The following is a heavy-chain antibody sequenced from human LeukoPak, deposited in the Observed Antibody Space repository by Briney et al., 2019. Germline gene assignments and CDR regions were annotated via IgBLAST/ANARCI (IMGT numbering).Heavy chain of an antibody. J-gene: IGHJ4*02. CDR3: ARAIPYDSSGYYIWGESFDY. Sequence: ASVKVSCKASGYTFTGYYMHWVRQAPGQGLEWMGWINPNSGGTNYAQKFQGRVTMTRDTSISTAYMELSSLRSEDTAVYYCARAIPYDSSGYYIWGESFDYRGQGTLVTVSS. V-gene: IGHV1-2*02. D-gene: IGHD3-22*01. CDR1: GYTFTGYY. CDR2: INPNSGGT.